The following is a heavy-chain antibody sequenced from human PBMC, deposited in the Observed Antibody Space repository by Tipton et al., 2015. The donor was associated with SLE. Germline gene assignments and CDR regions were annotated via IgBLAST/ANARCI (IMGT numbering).Heavy chain of an antibody. CDR3: AGNWGYGAFDI. CDR2: IDQDGSDK. V-gene: IGHV3-7*01. J-gene: IGHJ3*02. CDR1: GFTFRSYW. D-gene: IGHD7-27*01. Sequence: SLRLSCLASGFTFRSYWMTWVRQAPGKGLEWVGNIDQDGSDKTYVDSVRGRFTISRDNAKSSPFLQMNSLRAEDTAVYYCAGNWGYGAFDIWGQGTMVTVSS.